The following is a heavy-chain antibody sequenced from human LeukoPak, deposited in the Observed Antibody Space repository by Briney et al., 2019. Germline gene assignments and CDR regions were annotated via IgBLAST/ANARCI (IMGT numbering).Heavy chain of an antibody. V-gene: IGHV2-5*02. Sequence: SGPTLVKPTQTLTLTCTFSGFSLTTSGVVVGWVRQPPGKALEWVAFIYGDDNKRYSPSLKSRLTITKDTSKNRVVLTMTNVDPVDTATYYCVHRTTVTSFDYWGQGTLVTVSS. CDR1: GFSLTTSGVV. CDR3: VHRTTVTSFDY. D-gene: IGHD4-17*01. J-gene: IGHJ4*02. CDR2: IYGDDNK.